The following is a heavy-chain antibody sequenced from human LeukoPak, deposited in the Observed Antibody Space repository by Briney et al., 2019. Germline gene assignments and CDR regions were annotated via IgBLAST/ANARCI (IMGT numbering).Heavy chain of an antibody. Sequence: PSETLSLTCAVYGGSFSGYYWSWIRQPPGKGLEWIGEINHSGSTNYNPSLKSRVTISVDTSKNQFSLKLSSVTAADTAVYYCASLYGMDVWGQGTTVTASS. CDR2: INHSGST. CDR1: GGSFSGYY. J-gene: IGHJ6*02. CDR3: ASLYGMDV. V-gene: IGHV4-34*01.